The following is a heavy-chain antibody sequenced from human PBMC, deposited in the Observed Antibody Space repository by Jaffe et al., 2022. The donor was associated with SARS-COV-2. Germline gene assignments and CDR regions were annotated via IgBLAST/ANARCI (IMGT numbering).Heavy chain of an antibody. J-gene: IGHJ6*02. V-gene: IGHV5-51*01. Sequence: EVQLVQSGAEVKKPGESLKISCKGSGFTFNTSWIGWVRQMPGKGLEWMGVIYPGDSDTRYSPSVQGQVTISADKSITTAYLQWSSLRASDSAIYYCARCKAYYSGMEVWGQGTTVTVSS. CDR1: GFTFNTSW. CDR3: ARCKAYYSGMEV. CDR2: IYPGDSDT.